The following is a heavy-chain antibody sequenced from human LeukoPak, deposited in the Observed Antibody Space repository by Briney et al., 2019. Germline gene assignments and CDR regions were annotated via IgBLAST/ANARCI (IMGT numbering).Heavy chain of an antibody. CDR2: IYASGST. D-gene: IGHD3-22*01. Sequence: SETLSLTCTVSGGSISGYSWSWIRQPAGKGLEWIGRIYASGSTNYSPSLKSLITMSVDRPKNQFSLKLNSVTAADTAVYYCARDHDSSGLDYRGTFDIWGQGTMVTVSS. CDR3: ARDHDSSGLDYRGTFDI. CDR1: GGSISGYS. J-gene: IGHJ3*02. V-gene: IGHV4-4*07.